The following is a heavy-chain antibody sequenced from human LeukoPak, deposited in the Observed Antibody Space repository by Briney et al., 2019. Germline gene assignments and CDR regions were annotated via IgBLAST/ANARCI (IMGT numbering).Heavy chain of an antibody. Sequence: GGSLRLSCAASGFTFSSYGMHWVRQAPGKGLEWVAFIRYDGSNKYYADSVKGRFTISRDNSKNTLYLQMNSLRAEDTAVYYCAKDAACAEYFQHWGQGTLVTVSS. D-gene: IGHD2-15*01. V-gene: IGHV3-30*02. CDR1: GFTFSSYG. CDR3: AKDAACAEYFQH. CDR2: IRYDGSNK. J-gene: IGHJ1*01.